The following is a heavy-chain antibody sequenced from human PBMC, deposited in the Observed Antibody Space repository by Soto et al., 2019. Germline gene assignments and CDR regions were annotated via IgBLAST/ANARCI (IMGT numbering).Heavy chain of an antibody. CDR3: AKDPTDPIVVVVAATGWFDP. J-gene: IGHJ5*02. CDR1: GFTFSSYA. CDR2: ISGSGGST. V-gene: IGHV3-23*01. D-gene: IGHD2-15*01. Sequence: GGSLRLSCAASGFTFSSYAMSWVRQAPGKGLEWVSAISGSGGSTYYADSVKGRFTISRDNSKNTLYLQMNSLRAEDTAVYYCAKDPTDPIVVVVAATGWFDPWGQGTLVTVSS.